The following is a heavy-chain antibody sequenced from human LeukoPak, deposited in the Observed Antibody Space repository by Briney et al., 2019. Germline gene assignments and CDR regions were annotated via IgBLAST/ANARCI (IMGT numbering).Heavy chain of an antibody. J-gene: IGHJ3*01. Sequence: PSETLSLACAVYGGSFSGYYWSWIRQPPGKGLEWIGEINHSGSTNYNPSLKSRVTISVDTSKNQFSLKLSSVTAADTAVYYCAQEGYSYGYLWGQGTMVTVSS. V-gene: IGHV4-34*01. CDR1: GGSFSGYY. CDR3: AQEGYSYGYL. CDR2: INHSGST. D-gene: IGHD5-18*01.